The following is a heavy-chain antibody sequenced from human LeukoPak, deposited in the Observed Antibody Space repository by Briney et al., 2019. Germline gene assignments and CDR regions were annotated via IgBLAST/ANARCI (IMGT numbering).Heavy chain of an antibody. Sequence: GGSLRLSCAASGFTFSSYGMHWVRQAPGKGLEWVAFIRYDGSNKYYADSVKGRFTISRDNSKNTLYLQMNSLRAEDTAVYYCAKVESPYSGSYPLDYWGQGTLVTVSS. CDR3: AKVESPYSGSYPLDY. J-gene: IGHJ4*02. CDR1: GFTFSSYG. V-gene: IGHV3-30*02. CDR2: IRYDGSNK. D-gene: IGHD1-26*01.